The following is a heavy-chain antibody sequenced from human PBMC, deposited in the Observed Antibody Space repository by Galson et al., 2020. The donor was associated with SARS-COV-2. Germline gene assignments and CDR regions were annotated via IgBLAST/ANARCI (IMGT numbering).Heavy chain of an antibody. CDR3: AKVLLYSSGWFDY. V-gene: IGHV3-30*18. CDR2: ISYDGSNK. Sequence: GGSLRLSCAASGFTFSNYGMHWVRQAPGKGLEWVAVISYDGSNKYYADSVKGRFTISRDNSKNTLYLQMNSLRAEDTAVYYCAKVLLYSSGWFDYWGQGTLVTVSS. J-gene: IGHJ4*02. D-gene: IGHD6-19*01. CDR1: GFTFSNYG.